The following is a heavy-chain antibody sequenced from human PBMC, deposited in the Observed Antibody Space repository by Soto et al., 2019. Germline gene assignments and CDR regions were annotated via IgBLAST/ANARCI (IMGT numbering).Heavy chain of an antibody. CDR3: AKDRRRRLLWFGELLFDY. J-gene: IGHJ4*02. Sequence: PGGSLRLSCAASGFTFSSYAMSWVRQAPGKGLEWVSAISGSGGSTYYADSVKGRFTISRDNSKNTLYLQMNSLRAEDTAVYYCAKDRRRRLLWFGELLFDYWGQGTLVTVSS. V-gene: IGHV3-23*01. D-gene: IGHD3-10*01. CDR2: ISGSGGST. CDR1: GFTFSSYA.